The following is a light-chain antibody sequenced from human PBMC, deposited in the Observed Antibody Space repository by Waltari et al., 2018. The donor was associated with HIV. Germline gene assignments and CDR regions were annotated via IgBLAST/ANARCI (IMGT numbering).Light chain of an antibody. Sequence: SYELTQPPSVSVSPGQTASLTCPGDQSGDNSACWYQQKPGQSPVLVIYQDSKRPAGIPERFSGSNSGNTATLTIRGTQAMDEADYYCQAWDSGTWVFGGGTKLTVL. CDR2: QDS. CDR3: QAWDSGTWV. J-gene: IGLJ3*02. V-gene: IGLV3-1*01. CDR1: QSGDNS.